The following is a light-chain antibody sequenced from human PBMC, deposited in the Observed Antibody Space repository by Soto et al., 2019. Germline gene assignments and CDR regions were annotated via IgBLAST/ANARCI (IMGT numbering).Light chain of an antibody. Sequence: QSALTQPASVSGSPGQSITISCTGTSSDVGAYKYVSWYQQHPGKAPKLMIYEVNNRPSGVSNRFSGSKSGSTASLTISGLQAEDEAEYYCCLSPGSLTWLFGGGTKLTVL. CDR1: SSDVGAYKY. V-gene: IGLV2-14*01. CDR2: EVN. CDR3: CLSPGSLTWL. J-gene: IGLJ3*02.